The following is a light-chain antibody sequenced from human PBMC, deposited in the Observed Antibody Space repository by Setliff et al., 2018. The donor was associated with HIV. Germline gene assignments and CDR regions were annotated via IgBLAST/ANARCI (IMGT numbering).Light chain of an antibody. CDR3: CSFAGSSTFDV. V-gene: IGLV2-23*02. J-gene: IGLJ1*01. CDR1: SSDIGTCNL. Sequence: QSVLTQPASVSGSPGRSITIFCTGTSSDIGTCNLVSWYQQHPGKVPKLMIYEVTKRPSGVSNRFSGSKSGNTASLTISGLQAEDEADYYCCSFAGSSTFDVFGTGTKVTVL. CDR2: EVT.